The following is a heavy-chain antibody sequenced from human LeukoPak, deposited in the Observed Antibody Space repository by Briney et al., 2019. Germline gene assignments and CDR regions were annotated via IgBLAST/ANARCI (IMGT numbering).Heavy chain of an antibody. CDR2: IIPIFGTA. CDR1: GGTFSSYA. V-gene: IGHV1-69*13. D-gene: IGHD3-22*01. Sequence: WASVKVSCKASGGTFSSYAISWVRQAPGQGLEWMGGIIPIFGTANYAQKFQGRVTITADESTSTAYMELSSLRSEDTAVYYCARGSAPYYYDSSGYYVYYYYYMDVWGKGTTVTVSS. CDR3: ARGSAPYYYDSSGYYVYYYYYMDV. J-gene: IGHJ6*03.